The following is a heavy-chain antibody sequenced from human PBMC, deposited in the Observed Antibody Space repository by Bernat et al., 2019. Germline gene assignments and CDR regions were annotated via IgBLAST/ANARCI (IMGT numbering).Heavy chain of an antibody. CDR2: ISCSSSYT. J-gene: IGHJ6*03. Sequence: QVQLVESGGGLVKPGGSLRLSCAASGFTFSDYYMSWIRQAPGKGLDWVSYISCSSSYTNYADSAKGRFTISRDNAKNSLYLQMNSLRAEDTAVYYCARGTSTSAPYMDVWGKGTTVTVSS. CDR3: ARGTSTSAPYMDV. V-gene: IGHV3-11*05. CDR1: GFTFSDYY.